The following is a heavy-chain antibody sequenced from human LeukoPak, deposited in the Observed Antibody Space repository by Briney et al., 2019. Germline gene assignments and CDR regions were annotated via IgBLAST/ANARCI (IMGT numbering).Heavy chain of an antibody. CDR2: IYPGDSDT. J-gene: IGHJ4*02. CDR3: ARRSPGMRFHY. V-gene: IGHV5-51*01. CDR1: RSSFTSYW. Sequence: GEFLKISCKGSRSSFTSYWIGWVRQMPGKGLEWMGIIYPGDSDTRYSPSFQGQVTISADKSISTAYLQWSSLKASDTAMYYCARRSPGMRFHYWGQGTLVTVSS.